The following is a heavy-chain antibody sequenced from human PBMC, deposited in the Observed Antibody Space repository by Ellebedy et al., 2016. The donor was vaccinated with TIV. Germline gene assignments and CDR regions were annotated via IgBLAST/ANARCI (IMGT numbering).Heavy chain of an antibody. V-gene: IGHV3-7*01. CDR3: ARDQWLGRAYYYDS. CDR2: INQDANEK. J-gene: IGHJ4*01. Sequence: GGSLRLSCVASGFTFSSYWMSWVRQAPGRGLEWVANINQDANEKYYVDSVRDRFSISRDNAKNSLYLQMNSLRDEDTAVYYCARDQWLGRAYYYDSWGQGTMVTVSS. D-gene: IGHD6-19*01. CDR1: GFTFSSYW.